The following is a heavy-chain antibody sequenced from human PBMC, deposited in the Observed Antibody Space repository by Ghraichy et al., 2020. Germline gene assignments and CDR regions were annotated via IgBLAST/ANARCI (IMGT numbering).Heavy chain of an antibody. J-gene: IGHJ4*02. Sequence: GGSLRLSCAASGFTFSSYAMHWVRQAPGKGLEWVAVISYDGSNKYYADSVKGRFTISRDNSKNTLYLQMNSLRAEDTAVYYCARGRHPVAGTFLVYWGQGTLVTVSS. V-gene: IGHV3-30-3*01. CDR2: ISYDGSNK. CDR3: ARGRHPVAGTFLVY. CDR1: GFTFSSYA. D-gene: IGHD6-19*01.